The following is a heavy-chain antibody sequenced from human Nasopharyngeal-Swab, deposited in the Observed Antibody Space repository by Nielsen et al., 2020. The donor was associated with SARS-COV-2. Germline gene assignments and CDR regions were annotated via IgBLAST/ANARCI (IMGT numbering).Heavy chain of an antibody. V-gene: IGHV1-18*01. CDR2: ISAYNGRT. Sequence: ASVKVSCKASGYTFTSYGISWVRQAPGHGLEWMGWISAYNGRTYYAQKFQGRVTMTTDTSTSTAYMDLGSLRSDDTAVYYCARDPRGPDYWGQGTLVTVSS. D-gene: IGHD6-25*01. CDR3: ARDPRGPDY. J-gene: IGHJ4*02. CDR1: GYTFTSYG.